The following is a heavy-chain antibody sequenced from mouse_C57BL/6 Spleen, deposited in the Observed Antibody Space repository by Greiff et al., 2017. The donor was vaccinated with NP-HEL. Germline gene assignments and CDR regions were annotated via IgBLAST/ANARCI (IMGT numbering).Heavy chain of an antibody. D-gene: IGHD1-1*01. Sequence: QVQLQQSGAELVRPGASVTLSCKASGYTFTDYEMHWVKQTPVHGLEWIGAIDPETGGTAYNQKFKGQAILTADKSSSTAYMERRNRTSEDSAVYYGTRGNYGSSRDFDYWGQGTTLTVSS. CDR3: TRGNYGSSRDFDY. CDR2: IDPETGGT. V-gene: IGHV1-15*01. J-gene: IGHJ2*01. CDR1: GYTFTDYE.